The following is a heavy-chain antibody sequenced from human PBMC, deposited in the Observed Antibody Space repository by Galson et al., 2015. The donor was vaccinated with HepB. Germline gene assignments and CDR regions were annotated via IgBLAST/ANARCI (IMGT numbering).Heavy chain of an antibody. J-gene: IGHJ3*02. CDR1: GGTFSSYA. CDR2: IIPIFGTA. CDR3: ARDQRDGYNCAFDI. D-gene: IGHD5-24*01. Sequence: SVKVSCKASGGTFSSYAISWVRQAPGQGLEWMGGIIPIFGTANYAQKFQGRVTITADESTSTAYMELSSLRSEDTAVYYCARDQRDGYNCAFDIWGQGTMVTVSS. V-gene: IGHV1-69*13.